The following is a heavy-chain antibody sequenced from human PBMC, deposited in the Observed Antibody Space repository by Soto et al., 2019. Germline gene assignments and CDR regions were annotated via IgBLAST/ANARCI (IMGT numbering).Heavy chain of an antibody. V-gene: IGHV1-18*01. CDR1: GYTFTSYG. D-gene: IGHD1-1*01. CDR3: ARMAPPAHWLYYYGMDV. J-gene: IGHJ6*02. Sequence: GASVKVSCKASGYTFTSYGISWVRQAPGQGLEWMGWISAYNGNTNYAQKLQGRVTMTTGTSTSTAYMELRSLRSDDTAVYYCARMAPPAHWLYYYGMDVWGQGTTVTVSS. CDR2: ISAYNGNT.